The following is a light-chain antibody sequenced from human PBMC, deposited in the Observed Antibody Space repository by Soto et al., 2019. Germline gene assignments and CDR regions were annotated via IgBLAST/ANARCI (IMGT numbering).Light chain of an antibody. CDR3: NSFRVNRLYV. CDR2: DVT. CDR1: SSDIGGYDY. Sequence: QSVLTQPRSVSGSPGQSVSISCAGTSSDIGGYDYVSWYQQHAGKAPQLIIYDVTKRPSGVPRRFSGSKSGNTASLTITGLQAEDEADYYCNSFRVNRLYVFGTGTKLTVL. J-gene: IGLJ1*01. V-gene: IGLV2-11*01.